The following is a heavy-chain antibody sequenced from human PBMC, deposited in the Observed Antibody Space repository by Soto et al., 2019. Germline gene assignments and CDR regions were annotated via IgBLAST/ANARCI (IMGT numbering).Heavy chain of an antibody. CDR3: AKDMGRFWGPSPGEFDP. V-gene: IGHV4-30-4*01. D-gene: IGHD3-16*01. CDR1: GAPISSGGYY. Sequence: SETLSLTCTVSGAPISSGGYYWSWIRQHPGKGLEWIGYIYYSGSTYYNPSLKSRVTISVDTSKNQFSLKLSSVTAADTAVYYCAKDMGRFWGPSPGEFDPWGQGTLVTVS. J-gene: IGHJ5*02. CDR2: IYYSGST.